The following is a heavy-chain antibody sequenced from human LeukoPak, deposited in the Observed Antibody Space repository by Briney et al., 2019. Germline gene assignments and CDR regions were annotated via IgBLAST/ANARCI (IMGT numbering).Heavy chain of an antibody. CDR1: GGSISSYY. V-gene: IGHV4-59*01. D-gene: IGHD3-10*01. J-gene: IGHJ4*02. CDR2: IYYSGST. Sequence: SETLSLTCAVSGGSISSYYWSWIRQPPGKGLEWIGYIYYSGSTNYNPSLKSRVTISVDTSKNQFSLKLSSVTAADTAVYYCARDGRYYGSGSYYNLFDYWGQGTLVTVSS. CDR3: ARDGRYYGSGSYYNLFDY.